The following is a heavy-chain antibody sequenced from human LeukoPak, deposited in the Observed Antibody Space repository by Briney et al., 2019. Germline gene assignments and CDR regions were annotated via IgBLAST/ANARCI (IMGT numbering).Heavy chain of an antibody. CDR2: ISSSSSYI. V-gene: IGHV3-21*01. J-gene: IGHJ6*04. CDR3: VRQQLVRYYYYGMDV. D-gene: IGHD6-13*01. CDR1: GFTFSSYS. Sequence: GGSLRLSCAASGFTFSSYSMNWVRQAPGKGLEWVSSISSSSSYIYYADSVKGRFAISRDNAKNTLYLQMNSLRAEDTAVYYCVRQQLVRYYYYGMDVWGKGTTVTVSS.